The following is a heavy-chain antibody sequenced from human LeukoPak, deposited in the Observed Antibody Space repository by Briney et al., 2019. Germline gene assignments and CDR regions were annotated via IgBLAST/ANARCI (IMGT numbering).Heavy chain of an antibody. CDR3: AIPAVKYTYGNFDY. Sequence: EASVKVSCKASGGTFSSYAISWVRQAPGQGLEWMGGIIPIFGTTNYAQKFQGRVTITADESTSTAYMELSGLRSEDTAVYYCAIPAVKYTYGNFDYWGQGTLVTVSS. V-gene: IGHV1-69*13. CDR2: IIPIFGTT. J-gene: IGHJ4*02. CDR1: GGTFSSYA. D-gene: IGHD5-18*01.